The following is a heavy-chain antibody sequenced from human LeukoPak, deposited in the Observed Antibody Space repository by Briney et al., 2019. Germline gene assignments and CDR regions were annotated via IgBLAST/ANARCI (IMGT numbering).Heavy chain of an antibody. Sequence: SVKVSCKASGFTFTSSAVQWVRQARGQRLEWIGWIVVGSGNTSYAQKFQERVTITRDMSTSTAYMELSSLRSEDTAVYYCAAEVGEDIAVTGFDYWGQGTLVTVSS. J-gene: IGHJ4*02. CDR2: IVVGSGNT. D-gene: IGHD6-19*01. V-gene: IGHV1-58*01. CDR1: GFTFTSSA. CDR3: AAEVGEDIAVTGFDY.